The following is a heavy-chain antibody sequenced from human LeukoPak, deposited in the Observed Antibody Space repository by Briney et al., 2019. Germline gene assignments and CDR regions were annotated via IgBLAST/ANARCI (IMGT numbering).Heavy chain of an antibody. CDR3: AIGAVGFDY. V-gene: IGHV1-24*01. J-gene: IGHJ4*02. CDR1: GYTLTELS. D-gene: IGHD6-19*01. CDR2: FDPKDGDT. Sequence: ASVKVSCKVSGYTLTELSVHWVRQAPGKGLEWMGNFDPKDGDTIYAQRFQGRVTMTEDTSTHTAYMELSSLRSEDTAVYYCAIGAVGFDYWGQGTLVTVSS.